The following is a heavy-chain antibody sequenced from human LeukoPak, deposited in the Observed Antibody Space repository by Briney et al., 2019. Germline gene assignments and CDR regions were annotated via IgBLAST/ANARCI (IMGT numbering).Heavy chain of an antibody. CDR2: INPSRGST. V-gene: IGHV1-46*01. J-gene: IGHJ1*01. CDR3: ARDYGDYRYFQH. D-gene: IGHD4-17*01. CDR1: GYTFTSYY. Sequence: GASVKVSCKASGYTFTSYYMHWVRQAPGQGLEWMGIINPSRGSTSYAKKFQGRLIMTRDTSTGTVYMQMNNVISEDTAVYFCARDYGDYRYFQHWGQGTQVTVPS.